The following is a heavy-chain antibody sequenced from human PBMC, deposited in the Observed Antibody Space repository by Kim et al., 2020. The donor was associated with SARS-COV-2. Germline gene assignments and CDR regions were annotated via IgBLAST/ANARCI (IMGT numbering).Heavy chain of an antibody. D-gene: IGHD2-2*01. V-gene: IGHV3-33*01. CDR1: GFTFSSYG. Sequence: GGSLRLSCAASGFTFSSYGMHWVRQAPGKGLEWVAVIWYDGSNKYYADSVKGRFTISRDNSKNTLYLQMNSLRAEDTAVYYCARDKFQDIVVVPAAMGLDYWGQGTLVTVSS. CDR3: ARDKFQDIVVVPAAMGLDY. CDR2: IWYDGSNK. J-gene: IGHJ4*02.